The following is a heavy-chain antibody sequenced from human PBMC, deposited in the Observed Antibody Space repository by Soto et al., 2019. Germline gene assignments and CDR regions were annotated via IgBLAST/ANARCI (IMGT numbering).Heavy chain of an antibody. CDR1: GCTFTSYD. D-gene: IGHD2-15*01. J-gene: IGHJ5*02. CDR3: ARRIGSLNLFDP. V-gene: IGHV1-8*01. Sequence: QVQLMQSGAEVKKPGASVKVSCKASGCTFTSYDINWVRQATGQGLEWMGWMNPNSGNTGYAQKFQGRVTMTRNTSISTAYMELSSLRSEDTAVYYCARRIGSLNLFDPWGQGTLVTVSS. CDR2: MNPNSGNT.